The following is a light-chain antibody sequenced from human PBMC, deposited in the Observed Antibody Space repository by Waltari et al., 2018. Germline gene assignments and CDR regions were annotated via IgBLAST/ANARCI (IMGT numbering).Light chain of an antibody. CDR3: QNHERLPAT. J-gene: IGKJ1*01. Sequence: EVVLTQSPGTLSLSPGERATLSCRASQSVSKYLAWYQQRPGQAPRLLSYAASTRATGIPDRFSGSGSGTDFSLTISRLEPEDVAVYYCQNHERLPATFGQGTKVEIK. V-gene: IGKV3-20*01. CDR1: QSVSKY. CDR2: AAS.